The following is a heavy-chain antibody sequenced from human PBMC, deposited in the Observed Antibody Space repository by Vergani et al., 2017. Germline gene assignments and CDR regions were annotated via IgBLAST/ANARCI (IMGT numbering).Heavy chain of an antibody. CDR1: GGTFSSYA. Sequence: QVQLVQSGAEGKKPGASVKVSCKASGGTFSSYAISWVRQAPGQGLEWMGGIIPIFGTANYAQKFQGRVTTTADKSTSTAYMELSSLRSEDTAVYYCAGQGPDIVVVVASSYYYYGMDVGGRGTTVTASS. CDR2: IIPIFGTA. D-gene: IGHD2-15*01. J-gene: IGHJ6*02. CDR3: AGQGPDIVVVVASSYYYYGMDV. V-gene: IGHV1-69*06.